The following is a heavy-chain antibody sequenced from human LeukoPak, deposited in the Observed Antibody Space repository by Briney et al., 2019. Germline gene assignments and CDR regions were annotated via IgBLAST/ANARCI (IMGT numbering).Heavy chain of an antibody. V-gene: IGHV4-59*08. CDR2: IYYSGNT. CDR1: GGSISSYY. CDR3: ARHRRGSYDAFEI. J-gene: IGHJ3*02. Sequence: PSETLSLTCTVSGGSISSYYWSWIRQPPGKGLEWIGDIYYSGNTNYNPSLKSRATISVDTSKNQFSLKLSSVTAADTAVYYCARHRRGSYDAFEIWGQGTMVTVSS. D-gene: IGHD1-26*01.